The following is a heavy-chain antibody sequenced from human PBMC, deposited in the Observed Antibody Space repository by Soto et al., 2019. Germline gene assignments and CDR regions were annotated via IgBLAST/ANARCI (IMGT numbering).Heavy chain of an antibody. D-gene: IGHD6-6*01. V-gene: IGHV6-1*01. Sequence: SQTLSLTCAISGDSVSSNSAAWNWIRQSPSRGLEWLGRTYYRSKWSNDYAVSGKSRITINPDTSKNQFSLQLNSVTPEDTAVYYCARALSIAARQAMGGSSSPVYYYYYGMDVWGQGTTVTVS. CDR1: GDSVSSNSAA. CDR3: ARALSIAARQAMGGSSSPVYYYYYGMDV. J-gene: IGHJ6*02. CDR2: TYYRSKWSN.